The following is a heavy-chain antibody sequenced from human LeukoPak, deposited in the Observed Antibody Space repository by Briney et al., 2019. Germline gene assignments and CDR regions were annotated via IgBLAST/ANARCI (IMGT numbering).Heavy chain of an antibody. J-gene: IGHJ4*02. Sequence: SETLSLTCSVSSVSINDYYWSWIRQPPGKGLEWIAYIYYTGSTNYNPSLKSRVTISIDTPMNQFSLRLTSVTAADTAVYYCAALYPHGGKSIDHWGQGTPVTVSS. CDR2: IYYTGST. CDR1: SVSINDYY. D-gene: IGHD4-23*01. CDR3: AALYPHGGKSIDH. V-gene: IGHV4-59*01.